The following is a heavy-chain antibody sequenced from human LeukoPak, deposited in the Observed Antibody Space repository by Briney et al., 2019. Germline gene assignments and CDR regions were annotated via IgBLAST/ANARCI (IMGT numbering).Heavy chain of an antibody. CDR1: GFTFSSYE. Sequence: GGSLRLSCAASGFTFSSYEMNWVRQAPGKGLEWVSYISSSGSTIYYADSVKGRFTISRDNAKNSLYLQMSSLRAEDTAVYYCARDTPETIVGATYWGQGTLATVSS. V-gene: IGHV3-48*03. CDR3: ARDTPETIVGATY. J-gene: IGHJ4*02. CDR2: ISSSGSTI. D-gene: IGHD1-26*01.